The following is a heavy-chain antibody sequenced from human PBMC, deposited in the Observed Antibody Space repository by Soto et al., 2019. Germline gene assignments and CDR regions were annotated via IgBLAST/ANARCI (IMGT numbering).Heavy chain of an antibody. D-gene: IGHD3-22*01. J-gene: IGHJ5*02. V-gene: IGHV1-8*01. CDR3: ARGGPYDDSSGQANWFDP. CDR1: GYTFTSYD. Sequence: QVQLVQSGAEVKKPGASVKVSCKASGYTFTSYDMNWVRQAAGQGLEWMGWMNPNRGNTGYAQKCQGRVTITSNNSISTAYMGLSSLRSEDTAVYCGARGGPYDDSSGQANWFDPWGQGTLVTVSS. CDR2: MNPNRGNT.